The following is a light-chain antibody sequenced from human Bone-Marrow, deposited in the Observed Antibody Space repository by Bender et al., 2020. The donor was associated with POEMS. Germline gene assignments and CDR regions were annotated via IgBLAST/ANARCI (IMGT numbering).Light chain of an antibody. J-gene: IGLJ2*01. CDR3: HSFDSSLSGHVV. CDR1: SSDVGSYNL. CDR2: EVS. V-gene: IGLV2-23*02. Sequence: QSALTQPASVSGSPGQSITISCTGTSSDVGSYNLVSWFQQHPGKAPKLMIYEVSKRPSGVSNRFSGSKSGNTASLTISGLQAEDEADYYCHSFDSSLSGHVVFGGGTKLTVL.